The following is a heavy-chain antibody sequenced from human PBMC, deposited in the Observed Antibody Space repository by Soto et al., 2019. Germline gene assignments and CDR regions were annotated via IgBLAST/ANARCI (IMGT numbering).Heavy chain of an antibody. CDR2: IYYSGST. V-gene: IGHV4-59*08. CDR1: GGSISSYY. CDR3: ARYFGVVTSFDY. J-gene: IGHJ4*02. D-gene: IGHD3-3*01. Sequence: QVQLQESGPGLVKPSETLSLTCTVSGGSISSYYWSWIRQPPGKGLAWIGYIYYSGSTNYNPSLKSRVTISVDTSKNQFSLKLSSVTAADTAVYYCARYFGVVTSFDYWGQGTLVTVSS.